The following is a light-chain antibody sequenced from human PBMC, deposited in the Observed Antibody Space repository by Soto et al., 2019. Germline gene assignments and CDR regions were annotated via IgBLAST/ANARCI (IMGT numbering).Light chain of an antibody. V-gene: IGKV1-9*01. CDR2: KAT. CDR3: QQLNSYPVT. Sequence: DIQTSQSPFSLSASIGDRVTITCRASESITSYLNWYQQKPGEAPKLLISKATNLQSGVPSRFSGSGSGTDFSLTISSLQPEDFATYYCQQLNSYPVTFGQGTRLEIK. CDR1: ESITSY. J-gene: IGKJ5*01.